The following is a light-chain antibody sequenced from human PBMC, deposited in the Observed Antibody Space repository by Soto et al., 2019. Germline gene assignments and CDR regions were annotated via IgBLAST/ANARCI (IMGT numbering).Light chain of an antibody. CDR2: EVS. CDR3: SSYTSSSTALYV. Sequence: QSALTQPPSVSGSPGQSVTISCTGTSSDVGSYNRVSWYQQPPGTAPKLMIYEVSNRPSGVPDRFSGSKSGNTASLTISGLKAEDEADYYCSSYTSSSTALYVFGTGTKLTVL. CDR1: SSDVGSYNR. J-gene: IGLJ1*01. V-gene: IGLV2-18*02.